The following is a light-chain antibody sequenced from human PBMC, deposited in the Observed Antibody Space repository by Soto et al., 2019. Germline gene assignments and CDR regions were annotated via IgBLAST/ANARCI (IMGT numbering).Light chain of an antibody. V-gene: IGKV3-20*01. CDR2: DTS. J-gene: IGKJ5*01. CDR3: QQYGTSEII. CDR1: QSLTNSF. Sequence: EFVLTQSPCTLSLSPVERATLSCRASQSLTNSFIAWYQQRPGQAPRLLIYDTSSRASGIPDRFSGSGSGTDFTLTISRLETEDFAVFYCQQYGTSEIIFGQGTRLEI.